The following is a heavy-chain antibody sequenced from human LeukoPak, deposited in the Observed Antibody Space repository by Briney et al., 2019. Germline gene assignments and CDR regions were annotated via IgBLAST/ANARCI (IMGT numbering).Heavy chain of an antibody. CDR3: AKDLGRQSSSSLRYSSNMSDY. CDR2: MRYDGSIE. J-gene: IGHJ4*02. D-gene: IGHD6-6*01. V-gene: IGHV3-30*02. Sequence: GGSLRLSCTASGFSFSSYGVHWVRQAPGKGLEWVAFMRYDGSIEYYADSVKGRFTISRDNSKNTLYLQMNSLRDDDTAVYYCAKDLGRQSSSSLRYSSNMSDYWGQGDLVTVSS. CDR1: GFSFSSYG.